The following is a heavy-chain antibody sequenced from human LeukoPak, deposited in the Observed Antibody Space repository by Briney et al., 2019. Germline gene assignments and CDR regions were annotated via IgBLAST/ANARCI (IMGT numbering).Heavy chain of an antibody. V-gene: IGHV4-59*08. J-gene: IGHJ4*02. Sequence: SETLSLTCTVSGGSVSGYYWSWIRQPPGKGLEWIGYVYYSGNTNYNPFLKSRVTISVDTSKNQFSLKLSSVTAADTAVYYCARQRSAYDILHYFDFWGQGTLVTVSS. CDR3: ARQRSAYDILHYFDF. CDR2: VYYSGNT. D-gene: IGHD3-9*01. CDR1: GGSVSGYY.